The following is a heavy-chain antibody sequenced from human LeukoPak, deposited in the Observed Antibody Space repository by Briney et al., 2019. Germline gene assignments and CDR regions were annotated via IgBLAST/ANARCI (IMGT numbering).Heavy chain of an antibody. V-gene: IGHV4-4*07. CDR3: ASGGGYSYGRPPGNFDY. CDR2: IYTSGST. CDR1: GGSISSYY. J-gene: IGHJ4*02. Sequence: SETLSLTCTVSGGSISSYYWSWIRQPAGKGLEWIGRIYTSGSTNYNPSLKSRVTISVDTSKNQFSLKLSSVLAADKAVYYCASGGGYSYGRPPGNFDYWGQGTLVTVSS. D-gene: IGHD5-18*01.